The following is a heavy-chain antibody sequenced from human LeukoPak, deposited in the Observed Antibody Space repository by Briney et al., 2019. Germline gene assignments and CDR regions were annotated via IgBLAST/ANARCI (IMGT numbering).Heavy chain of an antibody. V-gene: IGHV4-31*03. CDR3: ARDSGGWFYFDY. D-gene: IGHD6-19*01. J-gene: IGHJ4*02. Sequence: PSQTLSLTCTVSGGSISSGGYYWSWIRQHPGKGLEWIGYIYYSGSTYYNPSFKSRVTISVDTSKNQFSLKLSSVTAADTAVYYCARDSGGWFYFDYWGQGTLVTVSS. CDR1: GGSISSGGYY. CDR2: IYYSGST.